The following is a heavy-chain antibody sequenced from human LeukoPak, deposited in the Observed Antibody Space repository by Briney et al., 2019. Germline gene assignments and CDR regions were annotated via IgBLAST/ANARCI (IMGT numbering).Heavy chain of an antibody. CDR2: ISWDSGNM. J-gene: IGHJ3*01. Sequence: GGSLRFSCEGAGFSLDDYAMHWVRQPPGKGLEWVSSISWDSGNMAYADSVKGRFTISRDNAKNSLFLQMNSLRAEDTALYYCIKDMGFDLLKDAFDVWGQGTMVTVSS. D-gene: IGHD1-26*01. CDR3: IKDMGFDLLKDAFDV. V-gene: IGHV3-9*01. CDR1: GFSLDDYA.